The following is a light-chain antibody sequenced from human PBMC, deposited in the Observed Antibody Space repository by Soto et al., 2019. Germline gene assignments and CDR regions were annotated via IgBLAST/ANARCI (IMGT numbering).Light chain of an antibody. CDR3: QQYYSTPFT. CDR1: QSVLYSSNNKNY. CDR2: WAS. Sequence: DIVMTQSPDCLAVSLGERATINCKSSQSVLYSSNNKNYLAWYQQKPGQPPKLLIYWASTRESGVPDRLSGSGSGTDFTLTISSLQAEDVAVYYCQQYYSTPFTFGPGTKVDIK. V-gene: IGKV4-1*01. J-gene: IGKJ3*01.